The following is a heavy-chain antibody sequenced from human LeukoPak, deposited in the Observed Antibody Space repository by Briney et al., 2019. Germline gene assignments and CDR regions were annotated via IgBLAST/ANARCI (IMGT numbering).Heavy chain of an antibody. V-gene: IGHV1-69*05. Sequence: GSSVKVSCKASGGTFSSYAISWVRQAPGQGLEWMGGIIPIFGTANYAQKFQGRVTITTDESTSTAYMELSSLRSEDTAVYYCARGGQAAMAPDYWGQGTLVTVSS. CDR2: IIPIFGTA. D-gene: IGHD5-18*01. CDR1: GGTFSSYA. CDR3: ARGGQAAMAPDY. J-gene: IGHJ4*02.